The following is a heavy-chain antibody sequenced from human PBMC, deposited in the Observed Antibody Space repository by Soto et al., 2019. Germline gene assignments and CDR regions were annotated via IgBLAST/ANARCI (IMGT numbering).Heavy chain of an antibody. J-gene: IGHJ5*02. V-gene: IGHV4-39*01. CDR2: IYYSGST. CDR1: GGSIRSSRYY. Sequence: SETLSLTYTVSGGSIRSSRYYWGWIRQPPGKGLEWIGSIYYSGSTYYNPSLKSRVTISVDTSKNQFSLKLSSVTAADTAVYYCASENRITMVRGVIIYGNWFDPWGQGTLVTVS. CDR3: ASENRITMVRGVIIYGNWFDP. D-gene: IGHD3-10*01.